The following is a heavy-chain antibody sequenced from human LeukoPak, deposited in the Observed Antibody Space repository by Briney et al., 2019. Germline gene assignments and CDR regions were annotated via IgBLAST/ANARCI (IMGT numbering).Heavy chain of an antibody. CDR3: ARGDIAVAGTGYFDY. V-gene: IGHV1-18*01. D-gene: IGHD6-19*01. CDR1: GYTFTSYG. CDR2: ISVYNGNT. J-gene: IGHJ4*02. Sequence: GASVKVSCKASGYTFTSYGINWVRQAPGQGLEWMGWISVYNGNTNYAQKLQGRVTVPTDTSTGTAYMELRSLRSDDTAVYYCARGDIAVAGTGYFDYWGQGTLVTVSS.